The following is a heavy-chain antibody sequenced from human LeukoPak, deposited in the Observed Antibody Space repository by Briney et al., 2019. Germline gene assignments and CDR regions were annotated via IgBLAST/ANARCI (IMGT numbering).Heavy chain of an antibody. V-gene: IGHV1-2*02. CDR1: GYTLTGYY. Sequence: GASVKVSCKASGYTLTGYYMHWVRQAPGQGLEWMGWINPNSGGTNYAQKFQGRVTMTRDTSISTAYMELSRLRSDDTAVYYCARHRGGYDYYYYYMDVWGKGTTVTVSS. D-gene: IGHD5-12*01. CDR2: INPNSGGT. J-gene: IGHJ6*03. CDR3: ARHRGGYDYYYYYMDV.